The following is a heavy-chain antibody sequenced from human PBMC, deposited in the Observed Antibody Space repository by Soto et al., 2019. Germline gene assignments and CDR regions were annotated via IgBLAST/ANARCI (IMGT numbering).Heavy chain of an antibody. D-gene: IGHD5-12*01. Sequence: GGSLRLSCAASGFTFSSYSMNWVRQAPGKGLEWVSSISSSSSYIYYADSVKGRFTISRDNSKNTLYLQMNSLRAEDTAVYYCATTGLPNPQIFDYWGQGTLVTVSS. CDR3: ATTGLPNPQIFDY. CDR2: ISSSSSYI. CDR1: GFTFSSYS. J-gene: IGHJ4*02. V-gene: IGHV3-21*01.